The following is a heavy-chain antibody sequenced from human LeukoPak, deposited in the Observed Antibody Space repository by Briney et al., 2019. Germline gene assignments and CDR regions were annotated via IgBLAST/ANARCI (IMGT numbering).Heavy chain of an antibody. V-gene: IGHV1-2*02. Sequence: ASVKVSCKASGYTFTGYYMHWVRQAPGQGLEWMGWINPNSGGTNYAQKFQGRVTMTRDKSISTAYMELSRLRSDDTAVYYCAREEGYCSSTSCSAPFDYWGQGTLVTVSS. D-gene: IGHD2-2*01. CDR3: AREEGYCSSTSCSAPFDY. CDR1: GYTFTGYY. J-gene: IGHJ4*02. CDR2: INPNSGGT.